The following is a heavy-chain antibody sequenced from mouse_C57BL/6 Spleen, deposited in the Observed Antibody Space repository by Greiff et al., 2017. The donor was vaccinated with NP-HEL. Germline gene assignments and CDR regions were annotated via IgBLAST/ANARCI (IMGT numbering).Heavy chain of an antibody. V-gene: IGHV1-80*01. CDR1: GYAFSSYW. Sequence: QVQLQQSGAELVKPGASVKISCKASGYAFSSYWMNWVKQRPGKGLEWIGQIYPGDGDTNYNGKFKGKATLTADKSSSTAYMQLSSLTSEDSAVYFCARGDYDYDGKVYYFDYWGQGTTLTVSS. D-gene: IGHD2-4*01. CDR2: IYPGDGDT. CDR3: ARGDYDYDGKVYYFDY. J-gene: IGHJ2*01.